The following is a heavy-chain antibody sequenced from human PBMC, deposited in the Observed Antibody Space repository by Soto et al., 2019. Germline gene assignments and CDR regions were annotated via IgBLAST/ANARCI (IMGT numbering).Heavy chain of an antibody. V-gene: IGHV1-69*01. CDR3: ARPKGTYSSGYYYFDF. D-gene: IGHD6-19*01. J-gene: IGHJ4*02. Sequence: QVQLGQSGAEVKQPGSSVRVSCKTSGGTFSTYAINWVRQAPGQGLEWMGAIIPLFGTADYSQKFQGRVTITADESTSTAYMELSSLRSDDTAVYFCARPKGTYSSGYYYFDFWGQGTRVTVSS. CDR2: IIPLFGTA. CDR1: GGTFSTYA.